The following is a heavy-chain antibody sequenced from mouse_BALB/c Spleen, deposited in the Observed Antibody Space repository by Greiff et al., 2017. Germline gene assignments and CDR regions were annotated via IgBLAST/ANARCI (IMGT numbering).Heavy chain of an antibody. J-gene: IGHJ2*01. V-gene: IGHV5-15*02. CDR1: GFTFSDYG. D-gene: IGHD2-10*01. CDR2: ISNLAYSI. CDR3: ARLPTMGFDY. Sequence: EVQGVESGGGLVQPGGSRKLSCAASGFTFSDYGMAWVRQAPGKGPEWVAFISNLAYSIYYADTVTGRFTISRENAKNTLYLEMSSLRSEDTAMYYCARLPTMGFDYWGQGTTLTVSS.